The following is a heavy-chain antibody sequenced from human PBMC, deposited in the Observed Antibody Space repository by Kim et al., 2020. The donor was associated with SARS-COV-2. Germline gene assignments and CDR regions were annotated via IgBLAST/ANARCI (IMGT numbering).Heavy chain of an antibody. D-gene: IGHD3-22*01. CDR2: FDPEDGET. CDR3: ATGYSSGWDDAFDI. J-gene: IGHJ3*02. V-gene: IGHV1-24*01. Sequence: ASVKVSCKVSGYTLTELSMHWVRQAPGKGLEWMGGFDPEDGETIYAQKFQGRVTMTEDTSTDTAYMELSSLRSEDTAVYYCATGYSSGWDDAFDIWGQGTMVTVSS. CDR1: GYTLTELS.